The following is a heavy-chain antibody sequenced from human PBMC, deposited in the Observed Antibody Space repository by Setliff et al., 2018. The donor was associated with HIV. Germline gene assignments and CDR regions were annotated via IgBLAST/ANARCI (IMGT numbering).Heavy chain of an antibody. J-gene: IGHJ4*02. V-gene: IGHV4-30-4*08. D-gene: IGHD6-25*01. CDR2: IFNTGST. Sequence: PSETLSLTCTVSGGSMSSSDDHYWSWIRQTPGKGLEWIGYIFNTGSTYYKSSLASRLTMSIDTSRNQFSLKLRSVTAADTAVFYCARMSVSAAVYFDSWGQGTLVTVSS. CDR3: ARMSVSAAVYFDS. CDR1: GGSMSSSDDHY.